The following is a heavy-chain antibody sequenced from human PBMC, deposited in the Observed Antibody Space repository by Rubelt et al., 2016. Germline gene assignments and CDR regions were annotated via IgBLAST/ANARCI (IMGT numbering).Heavy chain of an antibody. J-gene: IGHJ4*02. CDR2: IKQDGSEK. D-gene: IGHD2-2*02. V-gene: IGHV3-7*01. CDR1: TYSFSTYW. Sequence: TLSCVASTYSFSTYWMTWVLQAPGKGLEWVANIKQDGSEKSYVDSVKGRFTISRDNAKKSLYLQMNSLRAEDTAVYYCARKGAGYCSSTSCYTPDYWGQGTLVTVSS. CDR3: ARKGAGYCSSTSCYTPDY.